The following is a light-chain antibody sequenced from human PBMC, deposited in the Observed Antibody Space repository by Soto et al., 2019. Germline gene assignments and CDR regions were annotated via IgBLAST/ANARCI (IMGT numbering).Light chain of an antibody. Sequence: EILLTQSPVTLSLSPGERDTLPCRASQNVRGYLDWYQQKPGQAHRLLIYDASNRATGIPARFSGSGSGTDFTLTISSLEPEDFAVYYCQQRSNWPITFGQGTRLE. CDR1: QNVRGY. CDR3: QQRSNWPIT. J-gene: IGKJ5*01. V-gene: IGKV3-11*01. CDR2: DAS.